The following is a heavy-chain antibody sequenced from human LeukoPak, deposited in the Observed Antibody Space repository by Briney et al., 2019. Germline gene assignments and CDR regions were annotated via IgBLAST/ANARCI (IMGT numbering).Heavy chain of an antibody. V-gene: IGHV3-23*01. Sequence: GGSLRLSCAASGFTFSSNAMSWVRQAPGKGLEWVSAIVGSGGSTYYAESVKGRFTISRDNSKNTLYLQMNSPRVEDTAVYYCAKDVGYCSGGSCYLYYYYGMDVWGQGTTVTVSS. CDR1: GFTFSSNA. D-gene: IGHD2-15*01. J-gene: IGHJ6*02. CDR3: AKDVGYCSGGSCYLYYYYGMDV. CDR2: IVGSGGST.